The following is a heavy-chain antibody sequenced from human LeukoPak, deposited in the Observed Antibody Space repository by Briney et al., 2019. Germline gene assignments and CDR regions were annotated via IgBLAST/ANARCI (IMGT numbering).Heavy chain of an antibody. D-gene: IGHD6-19*01. CDR1: GGSISSSTYY. Sequence: SETLSLTCTLSGGSISSSTYYWGWIRQPPGKGLEWIGSIYYTGSTYYNPSLKSRVTISVDTSKNQFSLKLSSVTAADTAVYYCARAGSGWANTPFDYWGQGTLVTVSS. J-gene: IGHJ4*02. V-gene: IGHV4-39*07. CDR3: ARAGSGWANTPFDY. CDR2: IYYTGST.